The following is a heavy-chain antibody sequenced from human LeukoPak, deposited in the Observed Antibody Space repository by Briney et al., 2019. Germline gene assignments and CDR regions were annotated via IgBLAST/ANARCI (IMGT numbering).Heavy chain of an antibody. V-gene: IGHV3-7*01. CDR3: ARDGVAAGLYFDL. D-gene: IGHD6-13*01. CDR1: GFTFTEYW. Sequence: GGSLRLSCAASGFTFTEYWMNWVRQAPGKGLEWVASINQDGSEKYYVDFVKGRFTISRDNAQNSLYLQMSYLRAEDTAMFYCARDGVAAGLYFDLWGQGTLVTVSS. CDR2: INQDGSEK. J-gene: IGHJ4*02.